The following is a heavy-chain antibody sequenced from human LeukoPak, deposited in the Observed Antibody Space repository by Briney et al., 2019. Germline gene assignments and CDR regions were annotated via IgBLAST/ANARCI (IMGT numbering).Heavy chain of an antibody. Sequence: GGSLRLSCAASGFTFSSYWMHWVRQAPGKGLVWVAVISYDAINKYYADSVKGRFTISRDNSKNTLYLQMNSLRAEDTAVYYCASHRGTAMVYWGQGTLVTVSS. J-gene: IGHJ4*02. V-gene: IGHV3-30*03. CDR2: ISYDAINK. D-gene: IGHD5-18*01. CDR3: ASHRGTAMVY. CDR1: GFTFSSYW.